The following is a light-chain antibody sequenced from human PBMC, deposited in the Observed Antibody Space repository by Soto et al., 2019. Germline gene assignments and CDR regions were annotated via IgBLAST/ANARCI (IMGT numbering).Light chain of an antibody. CDR2: XVS. CDR3: SSYTSSSTPYV. V-gene: IGLV2-14*01. CDR1: XSXVGGYNY. J-gene: IGLJ1*01. Sequence: QSALXXXXSXXGSPXXSXXXSXXGTXSXVGGYNYVSWYQQHPGKAPKXXXXXVSNRPSGVSNRFSGSKSGXTASLTISGLQAEDEADYYCSSYTSSSTPYVFGTGTKLTVL.